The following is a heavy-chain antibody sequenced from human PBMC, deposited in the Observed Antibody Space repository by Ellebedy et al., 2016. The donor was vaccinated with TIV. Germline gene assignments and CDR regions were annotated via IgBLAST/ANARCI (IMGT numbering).Heavy chain of an antibody. V-gene: IGHV3-30*03. Sequence: GESLKISXVGSGFSFRFYGIHWVRQAPGKGLEWVAVISHDGSNTYYAGSVKGRFTISRDNSKNTLYLQMNSLRSEDTAIYYCARDGNDFWSAYDWAKNYYYMDVWGKGTTVTVSS. CDR2: ISHDGSNT. CDR3: ARDGNDFWSAYDWAKNYYYMDV. D-gene: IGHD3-3*01. J-gene: IGHJ6*03. CDR1: GFSFRFYG.